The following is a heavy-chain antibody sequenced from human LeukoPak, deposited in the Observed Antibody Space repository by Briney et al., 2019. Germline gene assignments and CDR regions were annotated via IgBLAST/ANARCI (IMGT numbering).Heavy chain of an antibody. CDR2: IFGNGDTT. CDR3: AKRNTTVRGGPRFDY. CDR1: GFSFSSYA. J-gene: IGHJ4*02. V-gene: IGHV3-23*01. Sequence: GGSLRLSCAASGFSFSSYAMNWVRQAPGKGLEWVSIIFGNGDTTYYADSVKGRFTVSRDNSKDTLYLQMNDLRPDDTAIYYCAKRNTTVRGGPRFDYWGQGLLVTVSS. D-gene: IGHD3-10*01.